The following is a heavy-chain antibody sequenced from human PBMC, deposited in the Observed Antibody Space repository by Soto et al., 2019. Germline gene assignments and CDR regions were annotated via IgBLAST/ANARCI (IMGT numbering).Heavy chain of an antibody. CDR1: GYTFTGYY. CDR3: ARESSYSSSPMDV. V-gene: IGHV1-2*04. J-gene: IGHJ6*02. D-gene: IGHD6-6*01. Sequence: GASVKVSCKASGYTFTGYYMHWVRQAPGQGLEWMGWINPNSGDTNYAQKFQGWVTMTRDTSISTAYMELSRLRSDDTAVYYCARESSYSSSPMDVWGQGTTVTVSS. CDR2: INPNSGDT.